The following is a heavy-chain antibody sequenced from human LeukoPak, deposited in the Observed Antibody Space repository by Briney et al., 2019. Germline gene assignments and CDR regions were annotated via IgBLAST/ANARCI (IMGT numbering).Heavy chain of an antibody. J-gene: IGHJ6*03. Sequence: GGSLRLSCAASGFSFSATWMHWVRQSPGKGLVWVARITSDGFSTTYAESVKGRFTISRDNAKNSLYLQMNSLRAEDTAVYYCARVQSVGYYYYMDVWGKGTTVTVSS. D-gene: IGHD3-3*01. CDR3: ARVQSVGYYYYMDV. CDR1: GFSFSATW. V-gene: IGHV3-74*03. CDR2: ITSDGFST.